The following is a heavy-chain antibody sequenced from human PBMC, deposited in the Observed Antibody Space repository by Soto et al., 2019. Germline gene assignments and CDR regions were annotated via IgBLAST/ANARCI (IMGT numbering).Heavy chain of an antibody. CDR1: GGSISSGCYY. Sequence: SETLSLTCAVSGGSISSGCYYWSWIRQPPGKGLEWIGEINHSGSTNYNPSLKSRVTISVDTSKNQFSLKLSSVTAADTAVYYCARGAGRIWGQGTLVTVSS. J-gene: IGHJ4*02. CDR3: ARGAGRI. V-gene: IGHV4-34*01. CDR2: INHSGST.